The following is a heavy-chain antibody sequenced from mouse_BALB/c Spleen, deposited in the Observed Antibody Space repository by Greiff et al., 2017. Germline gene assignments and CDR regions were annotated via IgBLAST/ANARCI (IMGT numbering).Heavy chain of an antibody. CDR2: ISSGGSYT. CDR3: ARGRSSGYVGAMDY. CDR1: GFTFSSYA. J-gene: IGHJ4*01. D-gene: IGHD3-1*01. Sequence: EVKLVESGGGLVKPGGSLKLSCAASGFTFSSYAMSWVRQSPEKRLEWVAEISSGGSYTYYPDTVTGRFTISRDNAKNTLYLEMSSLRSEDTAMYYCARGRSSGYVGAMDYWGQGTSVTVSS. V-gene: IGHV5-9-4*01.